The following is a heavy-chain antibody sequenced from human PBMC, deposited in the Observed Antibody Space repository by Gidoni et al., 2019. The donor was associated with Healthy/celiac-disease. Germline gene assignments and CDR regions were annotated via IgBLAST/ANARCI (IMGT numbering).Heavy chain of an antibody. CDR2: SKHSGST. V-gene: IGHV4-34*01. CDR3: ARALRDYGGRKPFDP. J-gene: IGHJ5*02. D-gene: IGHD4-17*01. CDR1: GGSFSGYY. Sequence: QVQLQQWGAGLLKPSETLSLTCAVYGGSFSGYYWSWIRQPPGKGLEGIGESKHSGSTNYNPSLKSRVNISVDTSKNQFSLKLSSVTAADTAVYYCARALRDYGGRKPFDPWGQGTLVTVSS.